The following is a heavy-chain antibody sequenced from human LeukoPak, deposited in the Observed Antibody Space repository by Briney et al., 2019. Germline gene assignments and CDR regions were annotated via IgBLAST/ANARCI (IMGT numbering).Heavy chain of an antibody. V-gene: IGHV3-23*01. CDR1: GFTFSSYA. D-gene: IGHD3-22*01. CDR2: ISGSGGST. Sequence: GGSLRLSCAASGFTFSSYAMSWVRQAPGKGLEWVSAISGSGGSTSYADSVKGRFTISRDNSKNTLYLQMNSLRAQDTAVYYCAKGSGGYYYVPFDYWGQGTLLTVSS. J-gene: IGHJ4*02. CDR3: AKGSGGYYYVPFDY.